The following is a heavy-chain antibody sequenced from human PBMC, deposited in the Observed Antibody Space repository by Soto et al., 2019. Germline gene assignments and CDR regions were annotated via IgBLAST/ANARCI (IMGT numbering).Heavy chain of an antibody. Sequence: GGSLRLSCAASGFTFSSYAMSCVRQAPGKGLEWVSAISGSGGSTYYADSVKGRFTISRDNSKNTLYLQMNSLRAEDTAVYYCAKALHYYDSSGYYSRSVAYFDYWGQGTLVTVSS. D-gene: IGHD3-22*01. CDR3: AKALHYYDSSGYYSRSVAYFDY. J-gene: IGHJ4*02. CDR1: GFTFSSYA. CDR2: ISGSGGST. V-gene: IGHV3-23*01.